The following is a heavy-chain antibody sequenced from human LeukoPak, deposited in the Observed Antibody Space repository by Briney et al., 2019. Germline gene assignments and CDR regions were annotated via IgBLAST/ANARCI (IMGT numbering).Heavy chain of an antibody. D-gene: IGHD3-22*01. CDR2: ISYDRSNK. Sequence: SGGSLRLSCAASGFIFSGYGMHWVRQAPGKGLEWVAVISYDRSNKYYADSVKDRFTISRDNSEITLYLQMDSLRAEDTAVYYCATPLNYYDSSGYYYFEVGWFDSWGQGTLVTVSS. CDR1: GFIFSGYG. V-gene: IGHV3-30*03. J-gene: IGHJ5*01. CDR3: ATPLNYYDSSGYYYFEVGWFDS.